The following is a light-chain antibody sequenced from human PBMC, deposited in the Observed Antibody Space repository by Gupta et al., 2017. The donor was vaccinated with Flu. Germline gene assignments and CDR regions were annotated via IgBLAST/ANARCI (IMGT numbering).Light chain of an antibody. Sequence: RVTIPCSGSNSKIGGNTVAWYQQLPGTAPKLLIYSNNLRPSGVPDRFSGSKSGTSASLAISGLQSEDEADYYCAAWDDSLNGWIFGGGTKLTVL. CDR1: NSKIGGNT. CDR2: SNN. V-gene: IGLV1-44*01. CDR3: AAWDDSLNGWI. J-gene: IGLJ2*01.